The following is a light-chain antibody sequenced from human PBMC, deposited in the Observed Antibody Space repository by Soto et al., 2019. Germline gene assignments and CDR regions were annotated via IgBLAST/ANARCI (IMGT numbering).Light chain of an antibody. Sequence: DIQMTQSPSSVSASVGDRVTSTCRAIQGISSWLAWYQQKPGKAPKLLIYAASSLQSGVPSRFSGSGSGTDFTLTISSLQPEDFALYYCQQRSNWPPEITFGQGTRLEIK. CDR3: QQRSNWPPEIT. CDR2: AAS. CDR1: QGISSW. J-gene: IGKJ5*01. V-gene: IGKV1D-12*01.